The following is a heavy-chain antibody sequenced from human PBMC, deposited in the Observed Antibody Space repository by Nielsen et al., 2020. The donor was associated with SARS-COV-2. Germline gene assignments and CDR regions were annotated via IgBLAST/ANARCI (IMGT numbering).Heavy chain of an antibody. CDR2: IYYSGST. Sequence: SETLSLTYTVSGGSISSSSYYWGWIRQPPGKGLEWIGSIYYSGSTYYNPSLKSRVTISVDTSKNQFSLKLSSVTAADTAVYYCASHSSSWYVLSQFYFDYWGQGTLVTVSS. CDR1: GGSISSSSYY. J-gene: IGHJ4*02. D-gene: IGHD6-13*01. V-gene: IGHV4-39*01. CDR3: ASHSSSWYVLSQFYFDY.